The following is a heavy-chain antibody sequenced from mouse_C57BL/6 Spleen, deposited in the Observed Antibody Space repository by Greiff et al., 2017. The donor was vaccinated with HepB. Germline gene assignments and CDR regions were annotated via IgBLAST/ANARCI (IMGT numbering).Heavy chain of an antibody. V-gene: IGHV1-52*01. D-gene: IGHD2-3*01. Sequence: VKLQQPGAELVRPGSSVKLSCKASGYTFTSYWMHWVKQRPIQGLEWIGNIDPSDSETHYNQKFKDKATVTVDKSSSTAYMQLSSLTSEDTAVYYCARGNYDGYYDWYFDVWGTGTTVTVSS. CDR3: ARGNYDGYYDWYFDV. CDR2: IDPSDSET. CDR1: GYTFTSYW. J-gene: IGHJ1*03.